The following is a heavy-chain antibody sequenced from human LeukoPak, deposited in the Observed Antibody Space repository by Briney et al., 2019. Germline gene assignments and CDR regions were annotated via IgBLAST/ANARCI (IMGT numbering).Heavy chain of an antibody. V-gene: IGHV4-30-2*01. CDR3: ARHPSLRYFDWLSGYFDY. CDR1: GGSISSGGYY. J-gene: IGHJ4*02. Sequence: PSQTLSLACTVSGGSISSGGYYWSWIRQPPGKGLEWIGYIYHSGSTYYNPSLKSRVTISVDRSKNQFSLKLSSVTAADTAVYYCARHPSLRYFDWLSGYFDYWGQGTLVTVSS. D-gene: IGHD3-9*01. CDR2: IYHSGST.